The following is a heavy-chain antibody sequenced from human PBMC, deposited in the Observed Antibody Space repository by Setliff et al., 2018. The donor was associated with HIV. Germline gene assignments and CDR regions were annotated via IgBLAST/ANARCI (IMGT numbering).Heavy chain of an antibody. V-gene: IGHV3-48*01. Sequence: GGSLRLSCAASGFTFNSQNMNWVRQAPGKGLEWLSFIDSTSSNIFYADSVKGRFTISRDNADNSLYLQRNNLRAEDTAVYYCARGVGPPWLVSWGRGTLVTVSS. CDR1: GFTFNSQN. CDR2: IDSTSSNI. CDR3: ARGVGPPWLVS. D-gene: IGHD1-26*01. J-gene: IGHJ5*01.